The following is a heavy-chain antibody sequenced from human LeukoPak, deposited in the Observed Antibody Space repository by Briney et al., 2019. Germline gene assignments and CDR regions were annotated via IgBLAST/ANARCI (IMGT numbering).Heavy chain of an antibody. D-gene: IGHD5-18*01. J-gene: IGHJ4*02. V-gene: IGHV3-15*01. CDR1: GFTFRNAG. CDR3: AHRDTAMVRVDY. CDR2: IKSKTDGGTT. Sequence: GGSLRLSCAASGFTFRNAGMSWVRQAPGKGLEWVGRIKSKTDGGTTDYAAPVKDRFTISRGDSKNTLYLQMSSLKTEDTAVYFCAHRDTAMVRVDYWGQGTLVTVSS.